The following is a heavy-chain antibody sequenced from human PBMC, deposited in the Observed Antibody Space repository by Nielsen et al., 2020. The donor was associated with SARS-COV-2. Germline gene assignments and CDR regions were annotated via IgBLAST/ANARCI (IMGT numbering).Heavy chain of an antibody. Sequence: GESLKISCAASGFTFSSYWMSWVRQAPGKGLEWVANIKQDGSEKYYVDSVKGRFTISRDNAKNSLYLQMNSLRAEDTAVYYCASSYSSGWFYFQHWGQGTLVTVSS. V-gene: IGHV3-7*03. D-gene: IGHD6-19*01. CDR1: GFTFSSYW. J-gene: IGHJ1*01. CDR2: IKQDGSEK. CDR3: ASSYSSGWFYFQH.